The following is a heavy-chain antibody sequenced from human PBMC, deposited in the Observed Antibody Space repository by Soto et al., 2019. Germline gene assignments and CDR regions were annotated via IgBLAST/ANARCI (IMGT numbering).Heavy chain of an antibody. V-gene: IGHV3-23*01. D-gene: IGHD3-16*01. CDR1: GFTFSSYA. CDR3: AKFLAATGGSGAWLWQFDY. CDR2: ISGSGTTT. Sequence: GGSLRLSCAASGFTFSSYAMSWVRQSPGKGLEWVSAISGSGTTTYYADSVRARFIISRDHSRNTLYLHMTRLRDEDAAIYYCAKFLAATGGSGAWLWQFDYWGQGALVTVSS. J-gene: IGHJ4*02.